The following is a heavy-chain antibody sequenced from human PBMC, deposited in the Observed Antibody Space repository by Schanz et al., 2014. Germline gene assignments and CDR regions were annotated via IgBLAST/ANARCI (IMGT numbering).Heavy chain of an antibody. Sequence: QVQLVQSGAEVKNPGASVKVSCKASGYTFINSDINWVRQAAGQGLEWMGWMNPKSGNTGYAQKFQGRVTMSRTPSISTAYMELSRLRSDDTAVYYCARPDPGAALAYWGQGTLVTVSS. V-gene: IGHV1-8*02. D-gene: IGHD2-15*01. CDR3: ARPDPGAALAY. J-gene: IGHJ4*02. CDR1: GYTFINSD. CDR2: MNPKSGNT.